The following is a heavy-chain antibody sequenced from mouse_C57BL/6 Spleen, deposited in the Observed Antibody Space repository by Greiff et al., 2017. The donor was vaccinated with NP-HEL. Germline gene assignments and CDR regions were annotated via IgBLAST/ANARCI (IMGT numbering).Heavy chain of an antibody. V-gene: IGHV5-6*01. Sequence: EVQRVESGGDLVKPGGSLKLSCAASGFTFSSYGMSWVRQTPDKRLEWVATISSGGSYTYYPDSVKGRFTISRDNSTNTVYLQMSSLKSEDTAIYYCARRDYHDAVYWGEGTTLTVSS. CDR2: ISSGGSYT. CDR3: ARRDYHDAVY. D-gene: IGHD1-1*02. J-gene: IGHJ2*01. CDR1: GFTFSSYG.